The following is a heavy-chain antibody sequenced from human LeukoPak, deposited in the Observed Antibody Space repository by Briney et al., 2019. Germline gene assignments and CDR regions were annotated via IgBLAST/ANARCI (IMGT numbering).Heavy chain of an antibody. CDR2: IRYDGSNQ. CDR1: GFTFSSYG. D-gene: IGHD4/OR15-4a*01. J-gene: IGHJ4*02. V-gene: IGHV3-30*02. Sequence: GGSLRLSCAASGFTFSSYGMHWVRQAPGKGLEWVAFIRYDGSNQYYADSVKGRFTISRDNSKNTLYLQMNSLRAEDTAGYYCAKDPGANPGRIDYWGQGALVTVSS. CDR3: AKDPGANPGRIDY.